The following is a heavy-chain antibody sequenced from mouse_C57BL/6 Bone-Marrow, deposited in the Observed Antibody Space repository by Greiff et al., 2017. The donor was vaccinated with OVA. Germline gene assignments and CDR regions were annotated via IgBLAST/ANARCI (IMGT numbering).Heavy chain of an antibody. Sequence: VQLKQPGAELVKPGASVKLSCKASGYTFTRYWMHWVKQRPGQGLEWIGMIHPNSGSTNYNEKFKSKATLTVDKSSSTAYMQLSSLTSEDSAVYYCARLWAMDYWGQGTSVTVSS. J-gene: IGHJ4*01. CDR3: ARLWAMDY. CDR1: GYTFTRYW. CDR2: IHPNSGST. V-gene: IGHV1-64*01.